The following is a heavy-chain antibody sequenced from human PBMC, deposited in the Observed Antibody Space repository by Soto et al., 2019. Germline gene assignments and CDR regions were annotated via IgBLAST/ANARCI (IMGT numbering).Heavy chain of an antibody. V-gene: IGHV4-30-4*01. D-gene: IGHD2-15*01. CDR2: IHYTGSI. CDR3: FKAEDGIRDHCKVSAFLLNRSSDL. J-gene: IGHJ2*01. Sequence: GKGLEWIGYIHYTGSISYNPSLQSRLTISVDTSKNQFSLKLTSVTAADTAVFFFFKAEDGIRDHCKVSAFLLNRSSDL.